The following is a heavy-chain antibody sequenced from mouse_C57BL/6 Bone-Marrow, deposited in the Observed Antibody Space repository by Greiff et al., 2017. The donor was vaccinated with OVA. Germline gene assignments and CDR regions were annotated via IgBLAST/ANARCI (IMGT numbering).Heavy chain of an antibody. D-gene: IGHD1-1*01. V-gene: IGHV8-8*01. CDR2: IWWDDDK. CDR1: GFSLRTFGMG. CDR3: ARIRYYGSSYVSFAY. Sequence: ESGPGILQPSQTLSLTCSFSGFSLRTFGMGVGWIRQPSGKGLVWLAHIWWDDDKYYNPALKSRLTISKDTSNNQVFLKIANVDTADTTTYYCARIRYYGSSYVSFAYWGQGTLVTVSA. J-gene: IGHJ3*01.